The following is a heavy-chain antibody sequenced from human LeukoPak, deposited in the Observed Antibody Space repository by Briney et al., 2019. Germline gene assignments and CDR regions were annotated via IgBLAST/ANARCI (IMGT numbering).Heavy chain of an antibody. J-gene: IGHJ4*02. Sequence: SETLSLTCAVYGGSFSGYYWSWIRQPPGKGLEWIGEINHSGSTNYNPSLKSRVTISVDTSKNQFSLKLSSVTAADTAVYYCARSHPSYGYYYGSGSYLWGQGTLVTVSS. V-gene: IGHV4-34*01. CDR2: INHSGST. D-gene: IGHD3-10*01. CDR1: GGSFSGYY. CDR3: ARSHPSYGYYYGSGSYL.